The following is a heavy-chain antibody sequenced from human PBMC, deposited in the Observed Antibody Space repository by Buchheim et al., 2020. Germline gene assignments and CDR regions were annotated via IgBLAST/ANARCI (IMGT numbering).Heavy chain of an antibody. CDR2: ISGSSSTI. D-gene: IGHD3-22*01. J-gene: IGHJ4*02. Sequence: EVQLVESGGGLVQPGGSLRLSCAASGFTFSSYSMNWVRQAPGKGLEWVSYISGSSSTIYYADSVKGRFAISRDTAKNSLYLQMSSLRAEDTAVYYCARVLYYYDSSGYSMGYWGKGTL. CDR3: ARVLYYYDSSGYSMGY. CDR1: GFTFSSYS. V-gene: IGHV3-48*04.